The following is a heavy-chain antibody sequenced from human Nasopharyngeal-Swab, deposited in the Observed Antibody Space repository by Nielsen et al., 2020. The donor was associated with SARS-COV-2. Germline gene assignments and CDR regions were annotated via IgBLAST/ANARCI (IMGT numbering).Heavy chain of an antibody. CDR1: GFTFSSYA. Sequence: GESLKISCAASGFTFSSYAMSWVRQAPGKGLEWVSAISGSGDITYYADSVKGRFTISRDNSKNTLYLQMNSLRAEDTAVYYCAKGSGSFTVIVVVITTGAIYFDYWGQGTLVTVSS. D-gene: IGHD3-22*01. CDR3: AKGSGSFTVIVVVITTGAIYFDY. J-gene: IGHJ4*02. V-gene: IGHV3-23*01. CDR2: ISGSGDIT.